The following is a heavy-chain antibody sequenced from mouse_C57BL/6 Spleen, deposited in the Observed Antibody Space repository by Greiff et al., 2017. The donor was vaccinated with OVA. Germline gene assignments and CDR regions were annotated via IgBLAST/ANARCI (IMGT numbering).Heavy chain of an antibody. Sequence: EVQRVESGGGLVKPGGSLKLSCAASGFTFSDYGMHWVRQAPEKGLEWVAYISSGRSTINYADTVKGRFTISRDKAKNTLFMQMTSLRSEDTAMYYCAKRDYGAMDYWGQGTSVTVSS. J-gene: IGHJ4*01. CDR3: AKRDYGAMDY. V-gene: IGHV5-17*01. CDR1: GFTFSDYG. CDR2: ISSGRSTI.